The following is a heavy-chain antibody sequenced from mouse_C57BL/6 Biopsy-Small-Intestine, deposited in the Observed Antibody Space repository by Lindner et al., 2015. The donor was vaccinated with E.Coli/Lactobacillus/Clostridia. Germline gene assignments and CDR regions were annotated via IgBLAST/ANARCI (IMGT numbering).Heavy chain of an antibody. CDR1: GFTFSDYG. J-gene: IGHJ2*01. CDR3: SRDYDYRADY. V-gene: IGHV5-17*01. Sequence: VQLQESGGGLVKPGGSLKLSCAASGFTFSDYGMHWVRQAPEKGLEWVAYISSGSSTIYYADTVEGRFTISRDNAKNTLFLQMTSLRSEDTAMYFCSRDYDYRADYWGQGTTLTVSS. CDR2: ISSGSSTI. D-gene: IGHD2-4*01.